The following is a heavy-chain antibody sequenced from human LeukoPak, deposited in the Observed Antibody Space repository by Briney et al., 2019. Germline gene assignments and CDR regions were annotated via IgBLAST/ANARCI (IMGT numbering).Heavy chain of an antibody. CDR3: ARAITVYGVVTPFEP. V-gene: IGHV4-59*06. J-gene: IGHJ5*02. Sequence: SETLSLTCTVSGGSISSYYWSWIRQHPGKGLEWIGYIYYSGSTYYNPSLKSRVTISVDTPKNQFSLKPSSVTAADTAVYYCARAITVYGVVTPFEPWGQGTLVTVSS. CDR1: GGSISSYY. D-gene: IGHD3-3*01. CDR2: IYYSGST.